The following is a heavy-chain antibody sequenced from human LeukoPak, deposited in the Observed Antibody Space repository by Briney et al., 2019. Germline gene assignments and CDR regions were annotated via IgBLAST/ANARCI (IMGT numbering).Heavy chain of an antibody. CDR2: IYYSGST. J-gene: IGHJ4*02. V-gene: IGHV4-34*01. Sequence: SETLSLTCAVYGGSFSGYYWSWIRQPPGKGLEWIGSIYYSGSTYQNPSLKSRVTISVDTSKNQFFLKLSSVTAADTAVYYCARYPIYCSGGSCYSFDYWGQGTLVTVSS. CDR1: GGSFSGYY. D-gene: IGHD2-15*01. CDR3: ARYPIYCSGGSCYSFDY.